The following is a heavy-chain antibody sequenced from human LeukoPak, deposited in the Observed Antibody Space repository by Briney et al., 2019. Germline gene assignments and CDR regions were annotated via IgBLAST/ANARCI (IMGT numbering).Heavy chain of an antibody. Sequence: GGSLRLSCAASGFTVSSNYMSWVRQAPGKGLEWVSVIYSGGSTYYADSVKGRFTISRDNSKNTLYLQMNSLRAEDTAVYYCARVATAVVYGMDVWGQGTTVTVSS. CDR2: IYSGGST. J-gene: IGHJ6*02. D-gene: IGHD5-18*01. CDR3: ARVATAVVYGMDV. CDR1: GFTVSSNY. V-gene: IGHV3-66*02.